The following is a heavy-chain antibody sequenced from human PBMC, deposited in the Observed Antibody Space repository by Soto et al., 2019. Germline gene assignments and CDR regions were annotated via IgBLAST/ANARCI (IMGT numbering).Heavy chain of an antibody. V-gene: IGHV3-30-3*01. CDR2: ISYDGNDE. J-gene: IGHJ4*02. CDR1: GFTFSSYA. D-gene: IGHD3-3*01. CDR3: AKDRTSNFWSAYFDS. Sequence: QVQLVESGGGVVQPGRSLRLSCAASGFTFSSYAMHWVRQAPGKGLEWVAVISYDGNDESYTDSVKGRFTISRDTSKNTLYLQMNSLRPEDTAVYYCAKDRTSNFWSAYFDSWCKGTLIAVSS.